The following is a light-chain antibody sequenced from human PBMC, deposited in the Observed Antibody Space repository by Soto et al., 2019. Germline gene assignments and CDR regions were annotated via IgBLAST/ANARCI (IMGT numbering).Light chain of an antibody. Sequence: QSALTQPASVSASPGQSITISCTGTSSDVGGHNYVSWYQQYPGKVPKLIIYEVNSRLSGVSSRFSGSKSGNTASLTISGLQADDESDYYCSAYTSGSTLVFGTGTKLTVL. V-gene: IGLV2-14*03. CDR1: SSDVGGHNY. CDR3: SAYTSGSTLV. J-gene: IGLJ1*01. CDR2: EVN.